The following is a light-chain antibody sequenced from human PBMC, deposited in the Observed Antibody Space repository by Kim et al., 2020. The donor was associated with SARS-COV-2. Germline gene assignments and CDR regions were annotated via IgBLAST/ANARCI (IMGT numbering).Light chain of an antibody. CDR2: GAS. J-gene: IGKJ4*01. V-gene: IGKV3-20*01. Sequence: EIVLTQSPGTLSLSPGERATLSCRASESVSNNYLAWYQQKPGQAPRLLIYGASRRASGFPDRFSGSGSGTHFTLTISRLEPEDFAVYYCQQYVSSPLTFGGGAKVDIK. CDR1: ESVSNNY. CDR3: QQYVSSPLT.